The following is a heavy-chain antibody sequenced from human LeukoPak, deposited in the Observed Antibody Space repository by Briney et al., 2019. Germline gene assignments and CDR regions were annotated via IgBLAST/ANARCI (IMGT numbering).Heavy chain of an antibody. Sequence: SETLSLTCTVSGGSISTYYWSWIRQPPGKGLEWIGYIYYSGSTNYNPSLKSRVTISVDTSKNQFPLKLTSVTAADTAIYYCARWAYCSSPSCYGFDPWGQGTLVTVSS. J-gene: IGHJ5*02. CDR1: GGSISTYY. D-gene: IGHD2-2*01. CDR2: IYYSGST. V-gene: IGHV4-59*01. CDR3: ARWAYCSSPSCYGFDP.